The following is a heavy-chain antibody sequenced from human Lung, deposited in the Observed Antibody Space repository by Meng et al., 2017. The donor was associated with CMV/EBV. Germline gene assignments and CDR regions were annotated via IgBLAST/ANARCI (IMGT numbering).Heavy chain of an antibody. V-gene: IGHV3-9*01. D-gene: IGHD3-22*01. CDR3: AKDLTPYYYERGGYPDAFDI. Sequence: GGSLRLSCAASGFTVDAYAMHWVRQPPGKGPEWVSGISWNSGNIGYADSVKGRFTISRDNAKNSLYLQMSSLRAEDTALYYCAKDLTPYYYERGGYPDAFDIWGQGTMVTVSS. CDR2: ISWNSGNI. J-gene: IGHJ3*02. CDR1: GFTVDAYA.